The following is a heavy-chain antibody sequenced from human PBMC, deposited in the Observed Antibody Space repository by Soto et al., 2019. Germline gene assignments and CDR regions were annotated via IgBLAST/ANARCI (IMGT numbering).Heavy chain of an antibody. CDR2: IYYSGST. CDR3: ARGAVYYDTSGPPDY. D-gene: IGHD3-22*01. Sequence: QVQLQESGPGLVKPSQTLSLTCSVSGGSISSGGYYWSWIRQHPGKGLEWIGYIYYSGSTYHNPSLKSRVTISVDTSKNQCSLRLSSVTAADTAVYYCARGAVYYDTSGPPDYWGQGTLVTVSS. J-gene: IGHJ4*02. CDR1: GGSISSGGYY. V-gene: IGHV4-31*03.